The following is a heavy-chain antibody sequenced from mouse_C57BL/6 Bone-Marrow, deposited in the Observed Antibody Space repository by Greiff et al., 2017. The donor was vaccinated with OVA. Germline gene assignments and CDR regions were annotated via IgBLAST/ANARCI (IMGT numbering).Heavy chain of an antibody. CDR2: IDPANGNT. J-gene: IGHJ3*01. D-gene: IGHD1-1*01. V-gene: IGHV14-3*01. Sequence: VQLQQSVAELVRPGASVKLSCTASGFNIKNTYMHWVKQRPEQGLEWIGRIDPANGNTKYAPKFQGKSTITADTTSNTAYLQLSSLTSEDSAVYYCAQEWGSSLWFAYWGQGTLVTVSA. CDR1: GFNIKNTY. CDR3: AQEWGSSLWFAY.